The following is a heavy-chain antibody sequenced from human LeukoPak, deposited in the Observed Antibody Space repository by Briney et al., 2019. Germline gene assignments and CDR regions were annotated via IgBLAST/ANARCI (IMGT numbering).Heavy chain of an antibody. CDR2: IKGDGSET. V-gene: IGHV3-74*01. CDR1: GFTFSSYW. CDR3: TSDRVFYGLNV. J-gene: IGHJ6*02. Sequence: GGSLRLSCAASGFTFSSYWMHWVRQAPGKGLVWVSRIKGDGSETSYAGSVKGRFTISRDNAKNTLYLQMSSLRADDTAVYYCTSDRVFYGLNVWGQGTTVIVSS.